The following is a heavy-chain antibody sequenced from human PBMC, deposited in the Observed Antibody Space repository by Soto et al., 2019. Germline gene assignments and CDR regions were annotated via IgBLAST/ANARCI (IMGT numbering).Heavy chain of an antibody. CDR2: IYHSGST. V-gene: IGHV4-30-2*01. Sequence: SETLSLTCAVSGGSISSGGYSWSWIRQPPGKGLEWIGYIYHSGSTYYNPSLKSRVTISVDRSKNQFSLKLSSVTAADTAVYYCARAHYDFWSGFRGSRHNWFDPWGQGTLVTVS. D-gene: IGHD3-3*01. CDR3: ARAHYDFWSGFRGSRHNWFDP. CDR1: GGSISSGGYS. J-gene: IGHJ5*02.